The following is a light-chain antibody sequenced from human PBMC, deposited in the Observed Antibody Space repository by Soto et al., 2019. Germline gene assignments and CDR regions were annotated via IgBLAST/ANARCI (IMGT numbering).Light chain of an antibody. Sequence: QSALTQPASVSGSPGQSITISCTGTSSDVGGSNYVSWYQQLPGKAPKLMIYDVSDRPSGVSNRFSGSKSGNTASLTISGLQAADEADYYCCSYSSSSLYVFGTGTQLTVL. J-gene: IGLJ1*01. V-gene: IGLV2-14*01. CDR1: SSDVGGSNY. CDR2: DVS. CDR3: CSYSSSSLYV.